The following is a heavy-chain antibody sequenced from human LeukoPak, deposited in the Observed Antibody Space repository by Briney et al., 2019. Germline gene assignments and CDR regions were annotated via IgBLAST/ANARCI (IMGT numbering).Heavy chain of an antibody. Sequence: SETLSLTCAVYGGSFSGYYWSWIRQPPGKGLEWIGEINHSGSTNYNPSLKSRVTISVDTSKNQFSLKLSSVTAADTAVYYCARGARKLRPFDYWSQGTLVTVSS. D-gene: IGHD6-6*01. CDR1: GGSFSGYY. J-gene: IGHJ4*02. CDR2: INHSGST. CDR3: ARGARKLRPFDY. V-gene: IGHV4-34*01.